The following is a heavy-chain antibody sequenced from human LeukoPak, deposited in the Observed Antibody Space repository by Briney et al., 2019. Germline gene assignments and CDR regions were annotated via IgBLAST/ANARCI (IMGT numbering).Heavy chain of an antibody. Sequence: KSSETLSLTCTVSGGSISSSSYYWGWIRQPPGKGLEWIGSIYYSGSTYYNPSLKSRVTISVDTSKNQFSLKLSSVTAADTAVYYCARVRYGSGSYYFDNWGQGTLVTVSS. J-gene: IGHJ4*02. CDR2: IYYSGST. CDR3: ARVRYGSGSYYFDN. D-gene: IGHD3-10*01. CDR1: GGSISSSSYY. V-gene: IGHV4-39*01.